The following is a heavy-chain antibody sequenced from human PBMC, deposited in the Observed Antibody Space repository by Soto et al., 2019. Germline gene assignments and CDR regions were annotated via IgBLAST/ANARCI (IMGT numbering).Heavy chain of an antibody. Sequence: GGSLRLSCAASGFTFSSYSMNWVRQAPGKGLEWVSSISSSSSYIYYADSVKGRFTISRDNAKNSLYLQMNSLRAEDTAVYYCARDLYSGYESDDYWGQGTLVTVSS. V-gene: IGHV3-21*01. CDR1: GFTFSSYS. J-gene: IGHJ4*02. CDR3: ARDLYSGYESDDY. CDR2: ISSSSSYI. D-gene: IGHD5-12*01.